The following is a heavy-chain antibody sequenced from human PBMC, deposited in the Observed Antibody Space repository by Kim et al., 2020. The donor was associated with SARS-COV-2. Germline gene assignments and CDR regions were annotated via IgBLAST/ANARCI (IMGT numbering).Heavy chain of an antibody. CDR1: GFTFRDHY. Sequence: GGPLRLSCAASGFTFRDHYMNWIRQAPGKGLEWVSYISSRADTKKYAVSVKGRFTISRDNPRNSLYLQMNSLRVEDTAVYFCARASFGVLTPFDYWGQGT. D-gene: IGHD3-3*01. V-gene: IGHV3-11*01. CDR2: ISSRADTK. CDR3: ARASFGVLTPFDY. J-gene: IGHJ4*02.